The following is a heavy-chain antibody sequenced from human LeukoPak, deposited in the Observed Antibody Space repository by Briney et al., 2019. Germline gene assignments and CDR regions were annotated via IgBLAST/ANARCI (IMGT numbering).Heavy chain of an antibody. CDR3: GRERRAQRTPWGSDY. Sequence: ASVKVSCKASGYTFTGYYMHWVRQAPGQGLEWMGWINPNSGGTNYAQKFQGRVTMTRDTSISTAYMELSRLRSADTPLYYFGRERRAQRTPWGSDYWGKVPLV. J-gene: IGHJ4*02. V-gene: IGHV1-2*02. CDR1: GYTFTGYY. D-gene: IGHD3-10*01. CDR2: INPNSGGT.